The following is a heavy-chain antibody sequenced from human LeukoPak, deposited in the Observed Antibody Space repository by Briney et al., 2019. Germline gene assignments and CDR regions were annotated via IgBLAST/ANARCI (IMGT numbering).Heavy chain of an antibody. Sequence: GGSLRLSCVASGLRFRSYAMNWVRQAPGKGLECISTISDDSSFTYYADSVKGRFTISRDNSKNTLYLQMNSLRAEDTAVYYCAKGGYYYYGMDVWGQGTTVTVSS. V-gene: IGHV3-23*01. CDR3: AKGGYYYYGMDV. CDR2: ISDDSSFT. CDR1: GLRFRSYA. J-gene: IGHJ6*02.